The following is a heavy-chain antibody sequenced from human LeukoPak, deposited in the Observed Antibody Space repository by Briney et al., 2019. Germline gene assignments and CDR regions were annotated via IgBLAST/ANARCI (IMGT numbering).Heavy chain of an antibody. J-gene: IGHJ5*02. CDR3: ARRTRAYYYDSSGYFDP. CDR1: GVSISSYY. V-gene: IGHV4-59*01. CDR2: IYYSGST. Sequence: PSETLSLTCTVSGVSISSYYWSWIRQPPGKGLEWIGYIYYSGSTNYNPSLKSRVTISVDTSKNQFSLKLSSVTAADTAVYYCARRTRAYYYDSSGYFDPWGQGTLVTVSS. D-gene: IGHD3-22*01.